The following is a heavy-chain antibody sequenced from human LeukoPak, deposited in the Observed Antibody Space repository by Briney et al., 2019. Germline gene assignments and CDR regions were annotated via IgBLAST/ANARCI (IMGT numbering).Heavy chain of an antibody. CDR3: ARDENTYYDFWSGYYTFGK. CDR2: INPNSGGT. Sequence: GASVKVSCKASGYTFTGYYMHWVRQAPGQGLEWMGWINPNSGGTNYAQKFQGRVTMTRDTSISTAYMELSRLRSDDTAVYYCARDENTYYDFWSGYYTFGKWGQGTLVTVPS. J-gene: IGHJ4*02. CDR1: GYTFTGYY. V-gene: IGHV1-2*02. D-gene: IGHD3-3*01.